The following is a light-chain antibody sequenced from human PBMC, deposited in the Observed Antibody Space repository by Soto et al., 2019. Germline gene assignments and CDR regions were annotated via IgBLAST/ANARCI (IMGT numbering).Light chain of an antibody. J-gene: IGKJ4*01. CDR2: DAS. Sequence: EIVLTQSPATLSLSPGESATLSCRASQSVSSYLAWYQQKPGQAPRLLIYDASNRATGIPARFSGSGSGTDFTLTISGPEPEDFAVYYCQQRSSWPLTFGGGTKVDIK. V-gene: IGKV3-11*01. CDR3: QQRSSWPLT. CDR1: QSVSSY.